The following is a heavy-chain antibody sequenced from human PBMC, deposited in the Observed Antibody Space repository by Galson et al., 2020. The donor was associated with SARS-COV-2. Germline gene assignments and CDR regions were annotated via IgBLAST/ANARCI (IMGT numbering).Heavy chain of an antibody. D-gene: IGHD5-12*01. Sequence: GGSLRLSCAASGFTFSSYAMHWVRQAPGKGLEYVSAISSNGGSTYYANSVKGRFTISRDNSKNTLYLQMGSLRAEDMAVYYCARSNRMVATLRGMDVWGQGTTVTVSS. CDR1: GFTFSSYA. V-gene: IGHV3-64*01. J-gene: IGHJ6*02. CDR2: ISSNGGST. CDR3: ARSNRMVATLRGMDV.